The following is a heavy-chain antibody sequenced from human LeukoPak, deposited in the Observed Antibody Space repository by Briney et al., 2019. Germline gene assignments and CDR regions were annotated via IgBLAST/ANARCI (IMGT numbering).Heavy chain of an antibody. J-gene: IGHJ6*04. CDR2: IRFDGVNT. CDR3: AKEDAGYSRTSSMWTDV. D-gene: IGHD1-26*01. CDR1: GFTFGDYA. V-gene: IGHV3-30*02. Sequence: GRSLRLSCTASGFTFGDYAMSWVRQAPGKGLEWVAFIRFDGVNTYYADSVKGRFTISRDNSKNTLYLQMNSLGAEDAAVYYCAKEDAGYSRTSSMWTDVWGKGTTVTVSS.